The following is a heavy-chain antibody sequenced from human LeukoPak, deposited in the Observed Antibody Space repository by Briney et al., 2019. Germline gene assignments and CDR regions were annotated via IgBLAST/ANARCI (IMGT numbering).Heavy chain of an antibody. Sequence: PSETLSLTCAVYGGSFSGYYWSWIRQPPGKGLEWIGEINHSGSTNYNPSLKSRVTISVDKSKNQFSLKLSSVTAADTAVYYCARDFSGYDSRFDYWGQGTLVTVSS. V-gene: IGHV4-34*01. CDR2: INHSGST. CDR3: ARDFSGYDSRFDY. J-gene: IGHJ4*02. D-gene: IGHD5-12*01. CDR1: GGSFSGYY.